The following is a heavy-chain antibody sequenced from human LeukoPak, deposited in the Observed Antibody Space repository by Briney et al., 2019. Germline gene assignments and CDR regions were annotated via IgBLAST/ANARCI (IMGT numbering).Heavy chain of an antibody. J-gene: IGHJ4*02. CDR3: ARVPYGGSASLFDY. V-gene: IGHV4-59*01. D-gene: IGHD6-6*01. Sequence: SETLSLTCTVSGGPISSYYWSWLPQPPGKGLVWLGYIYSSGGTNYNPSLKSRVTISVDTSKNQFSLKLSSVTAADTAYYYCARVPYGGSASLFDYWGQGTLVTVSS. CDR2: IYSSGGT. CDR1: GGPISSYY.